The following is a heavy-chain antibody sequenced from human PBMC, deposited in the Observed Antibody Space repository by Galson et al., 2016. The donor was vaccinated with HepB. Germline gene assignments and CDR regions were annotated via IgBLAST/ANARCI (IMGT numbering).Heavy chain of an antibody. CDR3: AKARGFNTYYYYYMDV. CDR2: FSGASGTT. J-gene: IGHJ6*03. V-gene: IGHV3-23*01. Sequence: SLRLSCAASGFTFSSYAMSWVRQAPGKGLEWVSGFSGASGTTLYADSVKGRFTMSRDNSRDALYLEMNTLRVEDTAVYFCAKARGFNTYYYYYMDVWGKGTAVTVSS. D-gene: IGHD3-10*01. CDR1: GFTFSSYA.